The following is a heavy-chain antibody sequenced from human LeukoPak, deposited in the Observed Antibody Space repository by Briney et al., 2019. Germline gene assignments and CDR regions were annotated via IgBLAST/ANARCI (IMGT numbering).Heavy chain of an antibody. J-gene: IGHJ4*02. D-gene: IGHD3-9*01. V-gene: IGHV3-23*01. CDR1: GFTFSSYA. CDR3: ARDPSENFDWLTLFDY. CDR2: ISASGGST. Sequence: GGSLRLSCAASGFTFSSYAMHWVRQAPGKGLEWLSVISASGGSTHYADSVKGRFTISRDNSKNTLYLQMNSLRAEDTAVYYCARDPSENFDWLTLFDYWGQGTLVTVSS.